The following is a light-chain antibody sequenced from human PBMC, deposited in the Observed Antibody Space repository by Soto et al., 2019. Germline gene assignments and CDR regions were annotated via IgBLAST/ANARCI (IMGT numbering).Light chain of an antibody. CDR2: GAS. V-gene: IGKV3-20*01. CDR1: HSVGSTF. Sequence: EIVLTQSPGTLSLSPGERATLSCRASHSVGSTFLTWYQQKPGQAPRLLIYGASSRATSIPDRFSGSGSGTDFTLTISRLEPEDFAVYYCQQYGSPSWTFGQGTKVDIK. CDR3: QQYGSPSWT. J-gene: IGKJ1*01.